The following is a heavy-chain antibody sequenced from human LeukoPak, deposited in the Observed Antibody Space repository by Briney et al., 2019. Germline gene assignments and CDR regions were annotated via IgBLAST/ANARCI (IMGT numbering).Heavy chain of an antibody. CDR2: IWNDGSNK. CDR3: ARDHYLKGSYLDY. Sequence: GGSLRLSCAASGFTFNNYAMPWVRQAPGKGLEWVALIWNDGSNKYYADSVKGRFTISRDNSKNTLYLQMNSLRAEDTAVYYCARDHYLKGSYLDYWGQGTLVTVSS. V-gene: IGHV3-33*01. J-gene: IGHJ4*02. D-gene: IGHD1-26*01. CDR1: GFTFNNYA.